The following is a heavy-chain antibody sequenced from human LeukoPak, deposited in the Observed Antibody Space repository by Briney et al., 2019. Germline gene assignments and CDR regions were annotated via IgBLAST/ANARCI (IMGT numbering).Heavy chain of an antibody. V-gene: IGHV3-23*01. Sequence: GGSLRLSCAASGFTLGSYAMSWVRQAPGKGLEWVSAISDSGNTYHADSVKGRFTISRDSSKNTLFLQMNRLRPEDAAVYYCAKAPVTTCRGAYCYPFDYWGQGTLVTVSS. CDR1: GFTLGSYA. J-gene: IGHJ4*02. CDR2: ISDSGNT. D-gene: IGHD2-21*01. CDR3: AKAPVTTCRGAYCYPFDY.